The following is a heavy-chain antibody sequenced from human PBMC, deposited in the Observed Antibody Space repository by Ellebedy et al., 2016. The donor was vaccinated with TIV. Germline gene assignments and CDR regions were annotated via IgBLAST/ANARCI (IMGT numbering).Heavy chain of an antibody. J-gene: IGHJ4*02. CDR1: GVSISSNSYY. V-gene: IGHV4-39*07. D-gene: IGHD3-22*01. Sequence: SETLSLXCTVSGVSISSNSYYWGWIRQSPGKGLQWIGNIYYSGSTYYNPSLKSRFTISVDTSKNQFSLKLSSMTAADTAVYYCARGRRYYESSGYYLDYWGQGTLVTVSS. CDR2: IYYSGST. CDR3: ARGRRYYESSGYYLDY.